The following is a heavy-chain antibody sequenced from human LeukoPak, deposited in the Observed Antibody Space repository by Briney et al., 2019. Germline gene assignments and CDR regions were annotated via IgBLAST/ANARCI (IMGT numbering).Heavy chain of an antibody. CDR3: ARGAPGY. V-gene: IGHV4-34*01. CDR1: RGSFSYYP. CDR2: IKHGGGT. Sequence: SETLSLTCAIYRGSFSYYPCTWIRQPPGKRLEWIGQIKHGGGTKYNPSLNSRVTMSLDTSKNQFSLKMTSVTAADTATYYCARGAPGYWGQGTLVTVSS. J-gene: IGHJ4*02.